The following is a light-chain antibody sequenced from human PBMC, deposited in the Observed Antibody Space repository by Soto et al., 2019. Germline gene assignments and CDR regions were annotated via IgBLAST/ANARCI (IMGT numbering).Light chain of an antibody. J-gene: IGKJ1*01. V-gene: IGKV3-20*01. CDR3: QQYDGSRS. CDR2: GAS. Sequence: EIVLTQSPGTLSLSPGERATLSCRASQSVSSSYLAWYQQKPGQAPRLLIYGASSRATGIPDRFSGGGSGTDFTLTISRLEPEDFPVYYCQQYDGSRSFGQGTKVEI. CDR1: QSVSSSY.